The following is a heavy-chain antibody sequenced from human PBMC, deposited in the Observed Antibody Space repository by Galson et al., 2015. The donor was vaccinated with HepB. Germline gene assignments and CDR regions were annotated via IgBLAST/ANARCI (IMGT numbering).Heavy chain of an antibody. CDR3: AKVGRAHTPPTSNDAFDI. CDR1: GFTFDDYT. J-gene: IGHJ3*02. Sequence: SLRLSCAASGFTFDDYTMHWVRQAPGKGLEWVSLISWDGGSTYYADSVKGRFTISRDNSKNSLYLQMNSLRTEDTALYYCAKVGRAHTPPTSNDAFDIWGQGTMVTVSS. CDR2: ISWDGGST. D-gene: IGHD2-2*02. V-gene: IGHV3-43*01.